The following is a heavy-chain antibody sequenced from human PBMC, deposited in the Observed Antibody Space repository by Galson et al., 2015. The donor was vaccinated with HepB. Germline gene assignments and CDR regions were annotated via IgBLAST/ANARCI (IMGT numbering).Heavy chain of an antibody. CDR1: GGSFSGHF. CDR2: INHNGST. CDR3: ARGAGYCMGGSCYLRF. D-gene: IGHD2-15*01. Sequence: ETLSLTCAVYGGSFSGHFWNWIRQPPGQGLEWIGEINHNGSTFSNASLKSRVSMSVDMSKNQFSLELKSVTAADTAVYYCARGAGYCMGGSCYLRFWGQGTLVTVSS. V-gene: IGHV4-34*01. J-gene: IGHJ4*02.